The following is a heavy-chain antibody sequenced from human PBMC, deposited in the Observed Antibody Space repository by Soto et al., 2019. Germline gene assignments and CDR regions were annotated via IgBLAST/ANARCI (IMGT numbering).Heavy chain of an antibody. D-gene: IGHD6-13*01. Sequence: GGSLRLSCAASGFTFSSYAMSWVRQAPGKGLEWVSAISGSGGSTYYADSVKGRFTISRDNSKNTLYLQMNSLRAEDTAVYYCPKDSGYSSSTPDYWGQGTLVTVSS. CDR1: GFTFSSYA. CDR3: PKDSGYSSSTPDY. V-gene: IGHV3-23*01. CDR2: ISGSGGST. J-gene: IGHJ4*02.